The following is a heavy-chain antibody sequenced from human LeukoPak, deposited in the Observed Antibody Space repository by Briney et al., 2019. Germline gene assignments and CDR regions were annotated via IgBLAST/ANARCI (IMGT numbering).Heavy chain of an antibody. CDR3: ARDDYNTLTSNFHY. V-gene: IGHV3-9*01. CDR1: GFTFDDYG. CDR2: INWDNGGI. J-gene: IGHJ4*02. D-gene: IGHD3-9*01. Sequence: GGSLRLSCAASGFTFDDYGMHWVRQAPGKGLEWVTGINWDNGGIVYADSVKGRFTVSRDNAKNSLYLQMNSLRPEDTAFYYCARDDYNTLTSNFHYWGQGTLVTVSS.